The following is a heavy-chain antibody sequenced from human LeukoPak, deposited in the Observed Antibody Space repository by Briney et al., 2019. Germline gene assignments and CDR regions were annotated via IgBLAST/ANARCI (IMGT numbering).Heavy chain of an antibody. Sequence: GESLKISCKGSGYSFTSYWIGWVRQMPGKGLEWMGIIYPGDSDTRYSPSFQGQVTISADKSISTAYLQWSSLKASDTAMYYCASAPAARAARQVYWGQGTLVTVSS. CDR3: ASAPAARAARQVY. V-gene: IGHV5-51*01. CDR1: GYSFTSYW. CDR2: IYPGDSDT. J-gene: IGHJ4*02. D-gene: IGHD6-6*01.